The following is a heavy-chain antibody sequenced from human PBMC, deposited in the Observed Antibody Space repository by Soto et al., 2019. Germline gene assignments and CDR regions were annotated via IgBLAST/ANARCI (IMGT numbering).Heavy chain of an antibody. CDR2: IIPIFGTA. J-gene: IGHJ5*02. CDR3: ARVVGVGGTPA. Sequence: QVQLVXSXXXVKKAGSSVKVSCKASGGTFSSYAISWVRXAPGQGLELMGGIIPIFGTANYAQKFQGRVTITADESNSTACLQLSSLRSQDTAVHHCARVVGVGGTPAWSQRTLVTVSS. V-gene: IGHV1-69*19. CDR1: GGTFSSYA. D-gene: IGHD1-26*01.